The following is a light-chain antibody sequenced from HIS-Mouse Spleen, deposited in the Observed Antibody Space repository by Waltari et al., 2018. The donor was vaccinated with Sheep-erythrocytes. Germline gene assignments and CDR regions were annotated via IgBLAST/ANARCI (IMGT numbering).Light chain of an antibody. CDR1: SSDVGGYNY. CDR2: DVS. J-gene: IGLJ1*01. CDR3: CSYAGSYNHV. Sequence: QSALTQPRSVSGSPGQSVTISCTGTSSDVGGYNYVSWYQQYPGKAPKLMIYDVSKRPSGVPGRFSGSKSGNTADMTISGLQAEDEADYYCCSYAGSYNHVFATGTKVTVL. V-gene: IGLV2-11*01.